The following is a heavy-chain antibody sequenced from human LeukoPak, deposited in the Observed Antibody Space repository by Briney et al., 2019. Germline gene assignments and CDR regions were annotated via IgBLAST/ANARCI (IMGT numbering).Heavy chain of an antibody. Sequence: ASVKVSCKASGYTCTGYYMHWVRPAPGQGLEWMGWINPNSGGTNYAQNFQGRVTMTRDTSISTAYMELSRLRSDDTALCYCARASGRYSDAFDIWGQGTMVTVSS. V-gene: IGHV1-2*02. CDR2: INPNSGGT. J-gene: IGHJ3*02. CDR3: ARASGRYSDAFDI. D-gene: IGHD1-26*01. CDR1: GYTCTGYY.